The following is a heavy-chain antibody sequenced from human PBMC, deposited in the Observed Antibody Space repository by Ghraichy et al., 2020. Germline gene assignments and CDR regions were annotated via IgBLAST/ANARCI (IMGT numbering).Heavy chain of an antibody. D-gene: IGHD1-26*01. CDR1: GYTFTHYK. CDR2: INPANGNT. CDR3: ARGSSPLFDY. V-gene: IGHV1-3*01. Sequence: ASVKVSCKASGYTFTHYKIHWLRQAPGQRPEWLGWINPANGNTRFSQKFQDRVTLSSDTSATTAYMELSTLTSEDTAVYYCARGSSPLFDYWGQGTLVTVSS. J-gene: IGHJ4*02.